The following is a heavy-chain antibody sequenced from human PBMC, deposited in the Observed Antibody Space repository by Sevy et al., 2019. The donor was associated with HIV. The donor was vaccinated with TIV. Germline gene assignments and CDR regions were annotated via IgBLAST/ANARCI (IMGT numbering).Heavy chain of an antibody. J-gene: IGHJ6*02. CDR3: AKALYYDFWSGYYSPNYYYYGMDV. CDR2: ISGSGGST. Sequence: GESLKISCAASGFTFSSYAMSWVRQAPGKGLEWVSAISGSGGSTYYAASVKGRFTISRDNSKNTLYLQMNSLRAEDTAVYYCAKALYYDFWSGYYSPNYYYYGMDVWGQGTTVTVSS. V-gene: IGHV3-23*01. D-gene: IGHD3-3*01. CDR1: GFTFSSYA.